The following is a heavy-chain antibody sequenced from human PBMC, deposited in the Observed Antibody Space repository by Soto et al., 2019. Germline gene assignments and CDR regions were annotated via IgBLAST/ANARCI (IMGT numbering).Heavy chain of an antibody. CDR1: GGTFSSYA. CDR3: ARGLTMIVVVSAFDI. CDR2: IIPIFGTA. J-gene: IGHJ3*02. Sequence: ASVKVSCKASGGTFSSYAISWVRQAPGQGLEWMGGIIPIFGTANYAQKFQGRVTITADESTSTAYMELSSLRSEDTAVYYCARGLTMIVVVSAFDIWGQGTMVTVSS. V-gene: IGHV1-69*13. D-gene: IGHD3-22*01.